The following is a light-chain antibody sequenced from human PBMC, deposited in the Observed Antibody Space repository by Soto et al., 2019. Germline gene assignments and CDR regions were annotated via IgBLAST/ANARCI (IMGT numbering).Light chain of an antibody. J-gene: IGKJ1*01. CDR2: AAS. CDR3: QQSYSIPWT. Sequence: DIQMTQSPSSLSASVGDRVTITCRESQSISSYLNWYQQKPGKAPKLLIYAASSLQSGVPSRFSGSGSGTDFTLTISSLQPEDFATYYCQQSYSIPWTFGQGTKVEIK. CDR1: QSISSY. V-gene: IGKV1-39*01.